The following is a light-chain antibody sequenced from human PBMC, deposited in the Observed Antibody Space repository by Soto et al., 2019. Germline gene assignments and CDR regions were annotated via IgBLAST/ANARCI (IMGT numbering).Light chain of an antibody. CDR3: QQCSTSPLT. J-gene: IGKJ4*01. CDR2: DAF. V-gene: IGKV3-20*01. CDR1: ETIEKNY. Sequence: EIVLTQSPGTLSLSPGERATLSCRASETIEKNYLAWYQQQPGQAPRLLIDDAFNRATGIPDRFSGSGSGTDFTLTISRLEPEDFGVYYCQQCSTSPLTFGGGTKVEIK.